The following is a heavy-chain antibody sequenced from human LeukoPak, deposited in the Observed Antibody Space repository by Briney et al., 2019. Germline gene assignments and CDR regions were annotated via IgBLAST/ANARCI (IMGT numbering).Heavy chain of an antibody. D-gene: IGHD4-17*01. J-gene: IGHJ6*02. CDR1: GGTFSSYA. V-gene: IGHV1-69*04. CDR3: ARAYGDSLYYGMDV. Sequence: SVKVSCKASGGTFSSYAISWVRQAPGQGLEWMGRIIPILGIANYAQKLQGRVTITADKSTSTAYMELSSLRSEDTAVYYCARAYGDSLYYGMDVWGQGTTVTVSS. CDR2: IIPILGIA.